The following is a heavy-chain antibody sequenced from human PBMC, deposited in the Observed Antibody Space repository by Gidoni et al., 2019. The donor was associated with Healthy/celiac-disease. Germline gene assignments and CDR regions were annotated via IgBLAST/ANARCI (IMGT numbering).Heavy chain of an antibody. Sequence: EVQLVESGGGLVKPGGSLRLSCAASGFTFSSYSMNWVRQAPGKGLEWVSSISSSSSYIYYADSVKGRFTISRDNAKNSLYLQMNSLRAEDTAVYYCARDRGNSGPRGAFDIWGQGTMVTVSS. V-gene: IGHV3-21*01. CDR2: ISSSSSYI. CDR3: ARDRGNSGPRGAFDI. J-gene: IGHJ3*02. D-gene: IGHD5-12*01. CDR1: GFTFSSYS.